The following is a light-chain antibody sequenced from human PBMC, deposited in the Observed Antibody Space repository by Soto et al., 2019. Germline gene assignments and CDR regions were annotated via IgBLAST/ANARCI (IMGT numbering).Light chain of an antibody. CDR2: GAS. J-gene: IGKJ1*01. CDR3: QQYDCTPPT. CDR1: QSVNSNY. Sequence: EIVLTQSPGTLSLSPGDRATLSCRASQSVNSNYLAWYKRKPGQAPRLLIYGASNRATDIPYRFSASGSGTDCTLTITRLEAEDFAVYYCQQYDCTPPTVGRGTKVEV. V-gene: IGKV3-20*01.